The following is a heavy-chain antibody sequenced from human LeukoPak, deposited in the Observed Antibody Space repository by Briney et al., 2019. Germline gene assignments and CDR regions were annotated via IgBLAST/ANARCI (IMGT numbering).Heavy chain of an antibody. V-gene: IGHV3-7*01. CDR1: EFTFSNYW. J-gene: IGHJ4*02. CDR3: ARDWQIAY. CDR2: IKQDGSEK. Sequence: GGSRRSSFAALEFTFSNYWLTWVRKAPGKGLEWVANIKQDGSEKHYVDSVKGRFTISRDNAKNSLYLQMNSLRAEDTAVYYCARDWQIAYWGQGTLVTVSS.